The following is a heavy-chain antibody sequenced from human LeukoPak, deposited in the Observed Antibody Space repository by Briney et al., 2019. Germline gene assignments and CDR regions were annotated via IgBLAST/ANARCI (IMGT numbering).Heavy chain of an antibody. CDR3: VKGGTMPHDWFDP. J-gene: IGHJ5*02. CDR2: ISYDGSSK. D-gene: IGHD2-2*01. CDR1: GFTFSSYA. V-gene: IGHV3-30*14. Sequence: QPGGSLRLSCAASGFTFSSYAMHWVRQAPGKGLEWVAVISYDGSSKYYADSVKGRFTISRDNSKNALYLQMSSLRAEDTAVYYCVKGGTMPHDWFDPWGQGTLVTVSS.